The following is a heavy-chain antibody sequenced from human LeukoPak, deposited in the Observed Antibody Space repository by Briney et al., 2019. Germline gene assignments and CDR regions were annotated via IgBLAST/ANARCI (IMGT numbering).Heavy chain of an antibody. V-gene: IGHV4-30-2*01. Sequence: PSQTLSLTCTVSGGSISSGGYYWSWIRQPPGKGLEWIGYIYHSGSTYYNPSLKSRVTISVDRSKNQFSLKLSSVTAADTAVYYCARGKIVVVPAANLWFDPWGQGTLVTVSS. CDR3: ARGKIVVVPAANLWFDP. D-gene: IGHD2-2*01. CDR2: IYHSGST. J-gene: IGHJ5*02. CDR1: GGSISSGGYY.